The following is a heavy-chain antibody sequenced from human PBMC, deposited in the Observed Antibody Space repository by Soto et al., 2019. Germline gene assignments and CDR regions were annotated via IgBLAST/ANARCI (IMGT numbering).Heavy chain of an antibody. CDR3: ARGSKDYDSSGHFDI. D-gene: IGHD3-22*01. CDR1: GGTFSSYA. V-gene: IGHV1-69*13. Sequence: ASVKVSCKASGGTFSSYAISWVRQAPGQGLEWMGGIIPIFGTANYAQKFQGRVTITADGSTSTAYMELSSLRSEDTAVYYCARGSKDYDSSGHFDIWGQGTMVTVSS. J-gene: IGHJ3*02. CDR2: IIPIFGTA.